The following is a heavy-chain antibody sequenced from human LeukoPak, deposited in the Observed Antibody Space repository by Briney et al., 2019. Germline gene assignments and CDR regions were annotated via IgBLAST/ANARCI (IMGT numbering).Heavy chain of an antibody. CDR2: INPNSGGT. D-gene: IGHD6-13*01. Sequence: ASVKVSCKASGYTFTGYYMHWVRHAPGQGLEWMGWINPNSGGTNYAQKFQGRVTMTRDTSISTAYMELSRLRSDDTAVYYCARDVAISVRPYSSSFYGMDVWGQGTTVTVSS. V-gene: IGHV1-2*02. CDR1: GYTFTGYY. CDR3: ARDVAISVRPYSSSFYGMDV. J-gene: IGHJ6*02.